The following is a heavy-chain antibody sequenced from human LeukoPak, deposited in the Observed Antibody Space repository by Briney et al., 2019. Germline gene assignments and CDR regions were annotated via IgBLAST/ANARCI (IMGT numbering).Heavy chain of an antibody. CDR3: ARDRRVNGMDV. CDR2: ISSSSSYI. V-gene: IGHV3-21*01. D-gene: IGHD2-8*01. CDR1: GSTFSSYS. Sequence: GGSLRLSCAASGSTFSSYSMNWVRQAPGKGLEWVSSISSSSSYIYYADSVKGRFTISRDNAKNSLYLQMNSLRAEDTAVYYCARDRRVNGMDVWGQGTTVTVSS. J-gene: IGHJ6*02.